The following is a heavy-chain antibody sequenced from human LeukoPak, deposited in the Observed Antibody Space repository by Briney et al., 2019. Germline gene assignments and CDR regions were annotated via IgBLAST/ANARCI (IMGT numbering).Heavy chain of an antibody. Sequence: PGGSLRLSCAASGFTFSSYWVSWVRQAPGKELEWVANIKQDGSEKYYVDSVQGRFTISRDNAKNSLYLQMNRLRAEDTAVYYCARGYYDFWSGYLDYFDYWGQGTLVTVSS. J-gene: IGHJ4*02. CDR2: IKQDGSEK. D-gene: IGHD3-3*01. V-gene: IGHV3-7*01. CDR1: GFTFSSYW. CDR3: ARGYYDFWSGYLDYFDY.